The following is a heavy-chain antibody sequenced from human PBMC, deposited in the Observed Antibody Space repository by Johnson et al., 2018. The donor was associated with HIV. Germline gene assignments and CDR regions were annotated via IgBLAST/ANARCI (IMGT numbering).Heavy chain of an antibody. CDR2: ISSSGSTI. J-gene: IGHJ3*02. Sequence: QVQLVESGGGVVQPGGSLRLSCAASGFTFSDYYMSWIRQAPGKGLEWVSYISSSGSTIYYADSVKGRFTISRDNAKNSLYLQMNSLRAEDTAVYYCARVAYYDSSGYLGVYAFDIWGQGTMVTVSS. CDR3: ARVAYYDSSGYLGVYAFDI. D-gene: IGHD3-22*01. CDR1: GFTFSDYY. V-gene: IGHV3-11*04.